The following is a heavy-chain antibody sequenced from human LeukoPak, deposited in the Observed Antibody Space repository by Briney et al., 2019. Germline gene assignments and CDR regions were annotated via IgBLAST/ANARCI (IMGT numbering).Heavy chain of an antibody. CDR3: ARRSTDSSSWDPYYYYGMDV. V-gene: IGHV1-69*04. Sequence: SVKVSCKASGGTFSSYAISWVRQAPGQGLEWMGRIIPILGIANYAQKFQGRVTITADKSTSTAYMELSSLRSEDTAVYYCARRSTDSSSWDPYYYYGMDVWGQGTTVTVSS. CDR1: GGTFSSYA. CDR2: IIPILGIA. D-gene: IGHD6-13*01. J-gene: IGHJ6*02.